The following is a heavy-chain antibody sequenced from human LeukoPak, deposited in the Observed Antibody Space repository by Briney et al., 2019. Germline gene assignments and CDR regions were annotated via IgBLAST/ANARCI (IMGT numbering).Heavy chain of an antibody. CDR3: ARHGAVGSYWYYFDY. Sequence: SETLSLTCTVSGGSISSYYWSWIRQPPGKGLEWIGYFYYSGSTNYNPSLKSRVTISVDTSKNQFSLKLSSVTAADTAVYYCARHGAVGSYWYYFDYWGQGTLVTVSS. V-gene: IGHV4-59*08. J-gene: IGHJ4*02. CDR2: FYYSGST. D-gene: IGHD1-26*01. CDR1: GGSISSYY.